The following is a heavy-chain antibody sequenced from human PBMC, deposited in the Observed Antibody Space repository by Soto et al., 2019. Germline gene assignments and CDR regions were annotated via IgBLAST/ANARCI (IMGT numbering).Heavy chain of an antibody. Sequence: EVQLVETGGGLIQPGGSLRLSCAASGFIVSRNYMYWVRQAPGKGLEWVSVIDGGGYTYYADSVKGRFTISRDNAHSSLFLHMNNLRDDDTAVYYCAKSAGWFEGDSFNVWGHGTTVTVSS. CDR3: AKSAGWFEGDSFNV. J-gene: IGHJ3*01. CDR2: IDGGGYT. D-gene: IGHD3-10*01. V-gene: IGHV3-53*02. CDR1: GFIVSRNY.